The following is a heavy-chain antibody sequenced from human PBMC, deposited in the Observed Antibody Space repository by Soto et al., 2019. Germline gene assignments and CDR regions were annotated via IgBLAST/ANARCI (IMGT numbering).Heavy chain of an antibody. CDR2: ISSYTGNT. V-gene: IGHV1-18*01. J-gene: IGHJ4*02. Sequence: QVQLVQSGAEVKKPGASVKVSCRTSGYTFASYGIRWVRQAPGQGLEWMGWISSYTGNTNYAQKFEDRVTLTTDTSTRTAYMEMRSLRSDDTAMYYCARRPYYGSGKPLFAYWGQGTLVTVFS. CDR1: GYTFASYG. D-gene: IGHD3-10*01. CDR3: ARRPYYGSGKPLFAY.